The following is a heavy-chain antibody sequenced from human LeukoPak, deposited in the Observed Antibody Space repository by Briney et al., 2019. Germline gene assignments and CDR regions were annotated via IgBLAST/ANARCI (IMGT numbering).Heavy chain of an antibody. CDR1: GFPFSRDW. CDR3: ACARSSGPLFDY. Sequence: PWGSLRLSCAASGFPFSRDWMHWVRQVPGKGLVWVSRIDSDDGSTSYADSVRGRFTISRDNAKKTLYLQLNSLRAEDTALYYCACARSSGPLFDYWGQGTLVTVSS. D-gene: IGHD2-15*01. V-gene: IGHV3-74*01. CDR2: IDSDDGST. J-gene: IGHJ4*02.